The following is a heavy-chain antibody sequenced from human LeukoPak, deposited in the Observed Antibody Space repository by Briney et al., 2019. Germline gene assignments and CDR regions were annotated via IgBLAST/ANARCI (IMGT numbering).Heavy chain of an antibody. V-gene: IGHV4-30-2*01. Sequence: PSQTLSLICAVSGGSISSGGYSWSWIRQPPGKGLEWIGYIYHSGSTYYNPSLKSRVTISVDRSKNQFSLKLSSVTAADTAVYYCARGLNRLVDYWGQGTLVTVSS. D-gene: IGHD2-21*01. CDR1: GGSISSGGYS. CDR3: ARGLNRLVDY. J-gene: IGHJ4*02. CDR2: IYHSGST.